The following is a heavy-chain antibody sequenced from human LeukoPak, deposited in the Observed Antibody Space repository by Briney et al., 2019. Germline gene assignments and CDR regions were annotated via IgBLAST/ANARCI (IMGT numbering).Heavy chain of an antibody. CDR1: LFSLSDYW. J-gene: IGHJ1*01. CDR2: INKRGSET. CDR3: SRELVVGPVEYFQH. V-gene: IGHV3-7*01. Sequence: PVGALRLSCAGCLFSLSDYWMSWGRAAPGKRLGCVANINKRGSETYYVDSVSGRFTISRDKDKKSLFLQMNNLRDHDTALYYLSRELVVGPVEYFQHW. D-gene: IGHD2-8*02.